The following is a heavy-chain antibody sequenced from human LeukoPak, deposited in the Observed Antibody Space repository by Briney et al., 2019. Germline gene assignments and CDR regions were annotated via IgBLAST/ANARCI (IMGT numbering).Heavy chain of an antibody. D-gene: IGHD2-2*01. V-gene: IGHV4-34*01. Sequence: SETLSLTCAVYGGSFSGYYRSWIRQPPGKGLEWIGEINHSGSTNYNPSLKSRVTISVDTSKNQFSLKLSSVTAADTAVYYCARGAGDCSSTSCPFDYWGQGTLVTVSS. J-gene: IGHJ4*02. CDR1: GGSFSGYY. CDR3: ARGAGDCSSTSCPFDY. CDR2: INHSGST.